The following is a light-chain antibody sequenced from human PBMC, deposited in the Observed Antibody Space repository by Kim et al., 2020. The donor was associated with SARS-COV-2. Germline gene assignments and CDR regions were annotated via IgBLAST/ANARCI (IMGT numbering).Light chain of an antibody. J-gene: IGLJ2*01. CDR3: AAWDDNLNGVG. V-gene: IGLV1-44*01. Sequence: GPMAPTSFSGSFSNVGRNTVNWWQQLRDTAPKLLSFGYNQRPSGVPDRFSGAKSGTSASLAISGLQSEDEADYYCAAWDDNLNGVGFGGGTQLTVL. CDR1: FSNVGRNT. CDR2: GYN.